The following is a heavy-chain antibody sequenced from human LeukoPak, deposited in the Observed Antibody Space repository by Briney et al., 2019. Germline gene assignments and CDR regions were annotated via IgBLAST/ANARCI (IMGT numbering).Heavy chain of an antibody. CDR3: AKDINYDSSGSYFDY. CDR2: ISGSGGST. D-gene: IGHD3-22*01. V-gene: IGHV3-23*01. CDR1: GFTFSSYW. Sequence: GGSLRLSCAASGFTFSSYWMHWVRQAPGKGLVWVSAISGSGGSTYYADSVKGRFTISRDNSENTLYLQMNSLRAEDTALYYCAKDINYDSSGSYFDYWGQGTLVTVSS. J-gene: IGHJ4*02.